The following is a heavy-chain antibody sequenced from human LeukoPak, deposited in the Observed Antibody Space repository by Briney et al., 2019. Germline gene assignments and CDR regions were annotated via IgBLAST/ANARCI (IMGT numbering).Heavy chain of an antibody. CDR3: AREARYNWFDP. J-gene: IGHJ5*02. CDR1: GGSISSYY. D-gene: IGHD6-6*01. V-gene: IGHV4-59*01. CDR2: IYYSGST. Sequence: SETLSLTCTVSGGSISSYYWSWIRQPPGKGLEWTGYIYYSGSTNYNPSLKSRVTISVETSKNQFSLKLSSVTAADTAVYYCAREARYNWFDPWGQGTLVTVSS.